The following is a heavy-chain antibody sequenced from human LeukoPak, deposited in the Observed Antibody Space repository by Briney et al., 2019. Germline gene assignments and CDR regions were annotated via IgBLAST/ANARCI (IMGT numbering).Heavy chain of an antibody. J-gene: IGHJ6*03. CDR1: GFTFSSYE. D-gene: IGHD3-3*01. CDR2: ISSSGSTI. CDR3: ARVGYDFWSGYYSIYYYYYMDV. Sequence: PGGSLRLSCAASGFTFSSYEMNWVRQAPGKGLEWVSYISSSGSTIYYADSVKGRFTISRDNAKNSLYLQMNSLRAEDTAVYYCARVGYDFWSGYYSIYYYYYMDVWGKGTTVTVSS. V-gene: IGHV3-48*03.